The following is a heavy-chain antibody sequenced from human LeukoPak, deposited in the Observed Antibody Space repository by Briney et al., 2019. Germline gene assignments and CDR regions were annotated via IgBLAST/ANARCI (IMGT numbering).Heavy chain of an antibody. CDR2: IKEDGSEK. CDR3: ARDLDSSSWWNWFDP. CDR1: GFTFSNYA. Sequence: GGSLRLSCAASGFTFSNYAMSWLRQAPGKGLEWVANIKEDGSEKKYVDSVKGRFTISRDNAKNSLYLQMNSPRADDTAMYYCARDLDSSSWWNWFDPWGQGTLVTVSS. J-gene: IGHJ5*02. D-gene: IGHD6-13*01. V-gene: IGHV3-7*01.